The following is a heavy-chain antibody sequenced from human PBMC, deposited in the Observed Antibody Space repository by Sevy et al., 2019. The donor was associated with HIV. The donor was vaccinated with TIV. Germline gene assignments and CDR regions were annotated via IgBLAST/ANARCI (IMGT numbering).Heavy chain of an antibody. D-gene: IGHD3-3*01. Sequence: GGSLRLSCAASGFTFDSYAMHWVRQVAGKGLEWVSTISGSGYATYYADSWKGRFIISRDTYRNTLYLQMNSLRVEDSAVYFCSKDRVSVFGVVVTFDSWGEGALLTVSS. J-gene: IGHJ4*02. V-gene: IGHV3-23*01. CDR2: ISGSGYAT. CDR3: SKDRVSVFGVVVTFDS. CDR1: GFTFDSYA.